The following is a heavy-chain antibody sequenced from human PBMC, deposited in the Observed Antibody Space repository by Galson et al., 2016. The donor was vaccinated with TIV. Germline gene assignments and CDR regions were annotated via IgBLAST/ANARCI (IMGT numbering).Heavy chain of an antibody. V-gene: IGHV3-15*01. CDR2: IQSKTEGGSA. Sequence: SLRLSCAASGFTFSNAWMTWVRQPPGKGLEWVGRIQSKTEGGSADYAAPVRGRFIISRNDSENTLFLQMNNLKTEDTAMYYCVTGAVAAGTWGQGTLFAVSS. J-gene: IGHJ4*02. CDR1: GFTFSNAW. CDR3: VTGAVAAGT. D-gene: IGHD6-13*01.